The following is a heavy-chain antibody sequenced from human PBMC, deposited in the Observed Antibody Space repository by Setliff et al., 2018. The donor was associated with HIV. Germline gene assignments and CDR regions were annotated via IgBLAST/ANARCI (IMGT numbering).Heavy chain of an antibody. D-gene: IGHD6-13*01. J-gene: IGHJ6*02. Sequence: ETLSLTCAVYGGSFSGYYWSWIRQPPGKGLEWIGEINHSGSTNYNPSLKSRVTISVDTSKNQFSLKLSSVTAADTAVYYCASRPWGAAAGSRYGMDVWGLGTTVTVSS. CDR1: GGSFSGYY. CDR2: INHSGST. CDR3: ASRPWGAAAGSRYGMDV. V-gene: IGHV4-34*01.